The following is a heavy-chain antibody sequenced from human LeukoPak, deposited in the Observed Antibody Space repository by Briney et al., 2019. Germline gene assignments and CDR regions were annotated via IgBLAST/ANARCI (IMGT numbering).Heavy chain of an antibody. CDR3: ASHQSYGYFDS. D-gene: IGHD5-18*01. CDR2: IYYSGIT. V-gene: IGHV4-59*01. CDR1: GGSISTFY. J-gene: IGHJ4*02. Sequence: PSETLSLTCTVSGGSISTFYWSWIRQPPGKGLEWIGYIYYSGITNYNPSLESRVTISVDTSKNQFSLILSSVTAADTAVYYCASHQSYGYFDSWGQGTLLTVSS.